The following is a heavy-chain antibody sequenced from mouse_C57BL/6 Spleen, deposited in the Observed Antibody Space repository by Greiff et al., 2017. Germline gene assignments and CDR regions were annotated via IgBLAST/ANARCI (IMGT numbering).Heavy chain of an antibody. CDR2: IYPGSGST. CDR3: ARSIYYGNPYAMDY. Sequence: QVQLQQPGAELVKPGASVKMSCKASGYTFTSYWITWVKQRPGQGLVWIGDIYPGSGSTNYNEKFKSKATLTGDTSSSTAYMQLSSLTSEDSAVYYCARSIYYGNPYAMDYWGQGTSVTVSS. J-gene: IGHJ4*01. CDR1: GYTFTSYW. V-gene: IGHV1-55*01. D-gene: IGHD2-1*01.